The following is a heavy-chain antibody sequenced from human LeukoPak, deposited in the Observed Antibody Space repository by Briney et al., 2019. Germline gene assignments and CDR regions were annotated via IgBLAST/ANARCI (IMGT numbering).Heavy chain of an antibody. CDR3: ARGGVNYRLWYYFDY. Sequence: SETLSLTCTVSGGSISSSSYYWGWIRQPPGKGLEWIGSIYYSGSTYYNPSLKSRVTISVDTSKNQFSLKLSSVTAADTAVYYCARGGVNYRLWYYFDYWGQGTLVTVSS. CDR2: IYYSGST. D-gene: IGHD4-11*01. V-gene: IGHV4-39*07. CDR1: GGSISSSSYY. J-gene: IGHJ4*02.